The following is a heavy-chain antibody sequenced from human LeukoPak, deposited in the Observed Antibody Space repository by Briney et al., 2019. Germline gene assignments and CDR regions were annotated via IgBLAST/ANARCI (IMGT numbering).Heavy chain of an antibody. CDR1: GFTFDDYA. D-gene: IGHD6-13*01. CDR3: ARDSSSSWYYDAFDI. Sequence: GGSLRLSCAASGFTFDDYAMHWVRQAPGKGLEWVSGISWNSGSIGYADSVKGRFAISRDNAKNSLYLQMNSLRAEDTALYYCARDSSSSWYYDAFDIWGQGTMVTVSS. J-gene: IGHJ3*02. CDR2: ISWNSGSI. V-gene: IGHV3-9*01.